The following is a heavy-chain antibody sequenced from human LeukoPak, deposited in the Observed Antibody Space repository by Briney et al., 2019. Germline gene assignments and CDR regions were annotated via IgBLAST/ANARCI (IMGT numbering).Heavy chain of an antibody. CDR2: IIPIFGTA. V-gene: IGHV1-69*05. CDR1: GGTFSSYA. CDR3: AREGSKLLWFGEHTGMDFDY. Sequence: GASVKVSCKASGGTFSSYAISWVRQAPGQGLEWMGGIIPIFGTANYAQKLQGRVTTTTDTSTSTAYMELRSLRSDDTAVYYCAREGSKLLWFGEHTGMDFDYWGQGTLVTVSS. J-gene: IGHJ4*02. D-gene: IGHD3-10*01.